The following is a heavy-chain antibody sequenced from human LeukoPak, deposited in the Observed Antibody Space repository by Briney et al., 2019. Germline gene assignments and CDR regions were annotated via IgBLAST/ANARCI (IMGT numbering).Heavy chain of an antibody. CDR3: AKDYERFYYYMDV. Sequence: GGSLRLSCAASGFTFSSYAMSWVRQAPGKGLEWVSAISYTGGSTYFADSVKGRFTISRDNSKNTLYLQMNSLRAEDTAVYYCAKDYERFYYYMDVWGKGTTVTVSS. D-gene: IGHD3-3*01. J-gene: IGHJ6*03. V-gene: IGHV3-23*01. CDR2: ISYTGGST. CDR1: GFTFSSYA.